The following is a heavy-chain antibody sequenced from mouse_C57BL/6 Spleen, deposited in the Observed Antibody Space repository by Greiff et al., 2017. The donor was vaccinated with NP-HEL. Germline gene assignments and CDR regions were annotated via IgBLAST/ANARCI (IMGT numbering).Heavy chain of an antibody. D-gene: IGHD2-3*01. CDR3: ASSYDGYPFAY. CDR2: ISDGGSYT. V-gene: IGHV5-4*01. CDR1: GFTFSSYA. Sequence: EVQVVESGGGLVKPGGSLKLSCAASGFTFSSYAMSWVRQTPEKRLEWVATISDGGSYTYYPDNVKGRFTISRDNAKNNLYLQMSHLKSEDTAMYYCASSYDGYPFAYWGQGTLVTVSA. J-gene: IGHJ3*01.